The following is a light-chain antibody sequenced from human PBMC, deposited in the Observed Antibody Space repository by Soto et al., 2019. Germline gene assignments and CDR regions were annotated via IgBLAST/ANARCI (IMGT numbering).Light chain of an antibody. Sequence: DIQLTQSPSFLYASVGDRVTITCRASQGISNLLAWYQQKPGRAPRLLIYAAYKVPGGVPSRFSGSGSGTEFTLTISSLQSEDFATYYCQQFNSSPWTFGQGTKVEI. CDR2: AAY. CDR3: QQFNSSPWT. V-gene: IGKV1-9*01. J-gene: IGKJ1*01. CDR1: QGISNL.